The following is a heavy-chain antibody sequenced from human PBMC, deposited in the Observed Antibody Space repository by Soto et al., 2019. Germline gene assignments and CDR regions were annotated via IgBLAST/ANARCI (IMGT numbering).Heavy chain of an antibody. J-gene: IGHJ6*03. CDR1: GGTFSSYT. Sequence: GASVKVSCKASGGTFSSYTISWVRQAPGQGLEWMGRIIPILGIANYAQKFQGRVTITADKSTSTAYMELSSLRSEDTAVYYCARDAHHRVVHPSYYYYMDFWGKGTTVTVSS. V-gene: IGHV1-69*04. CDR3: ARDAHHRVVHPSYYYYMDF. CDR2: IIPILGIA. D-gene: IGHD3-3*01.